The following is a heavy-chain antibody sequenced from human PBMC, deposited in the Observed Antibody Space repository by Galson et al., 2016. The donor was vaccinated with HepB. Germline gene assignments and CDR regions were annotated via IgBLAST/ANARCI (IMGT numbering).Heavy chain of an antibody. CDR1: GASISSGGYY. V-gene: IGHV4-31*03. CDR3: GRAGDSWYYEGMDV. D-gene: IGHD3-10*01. J-gene: IGHJ6*02. CDR2: IHYSGRT. Sequence: TLSLTCTVSGASISSGGYYWTWIRQEPGKGLEWIGFIHYSGRTDYSASLKSRLTISVDTSKNYFSLRLSSVTAADTAVYYCGRAGDSWYYEGMDVRGQGTTVTVSS.